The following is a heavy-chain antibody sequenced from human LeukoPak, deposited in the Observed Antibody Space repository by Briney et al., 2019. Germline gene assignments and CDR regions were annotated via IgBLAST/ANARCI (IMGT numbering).Heavy chain of an antibody. Sequence: ASVKVSCKASGYTFTSYAMNWVRQAPGQGLEWMGWINTNTGNPTYAQGFTGRFVFSLDTSVSTAYLQISSLKAEDTAVYYCARGSGNDYYYYYYMDVWGKGTTVTVSS. V-gene: IGHV7-4-1*02. CDR2: INTNTGNP. CDR3: ARGSGNDYYYYYYMDV. CDR1: GYTFTSYA. D-gene: IGHD4-23*01. J-gene: IGHJ6*03.